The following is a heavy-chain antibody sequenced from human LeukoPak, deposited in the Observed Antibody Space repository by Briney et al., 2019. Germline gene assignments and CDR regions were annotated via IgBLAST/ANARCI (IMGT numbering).Heavy chain of an antibody. V-gene: IGHV4-59*01. CDR2: IYYSGST. CDR3: ARGPPYSSGWYVIDY. Sequence: PSETLSLTCTVSGGSISSYYWSWIRQPPGKGLEWIGYIYYSGSTNYNPSLKSRVTISVDTSKNQFSLKPSSVSAADTAVYYCARGPPYSSGWYVIDYWGQGTLVTVSS. CDR1: GGSISSYY. D-gene: IGHD6-19*01. J-gene: IGHJ4*02.